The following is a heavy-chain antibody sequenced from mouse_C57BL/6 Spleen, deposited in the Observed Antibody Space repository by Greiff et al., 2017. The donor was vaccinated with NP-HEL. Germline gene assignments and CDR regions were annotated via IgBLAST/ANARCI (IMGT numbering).Heavy chain of an antibody. CDR2: IDPENGDT. D-gene: IGHD3-2*02. V-gene: IGHV14-4*01. Sequence: EVQGVESGAELVRPGASVKLSCTASGFNIKDDYMHWVKQRPEQGLEWIGWIDPENGDTEYASKFQGKATITADTSSNTAYLQLSSLTSEDTAVYYCTTAQATGYWGQGTTLTVSS. J-gene: IGHJ2*01. CDR3: TTAQATGY. CDR1: GFNIKDDY.